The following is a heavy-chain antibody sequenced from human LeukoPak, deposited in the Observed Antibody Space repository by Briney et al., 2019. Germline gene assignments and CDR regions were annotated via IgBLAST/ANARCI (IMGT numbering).Heavy chain of an antibody. Sequence: GGSLRLSCAASGFRIADYYMSWVRQAPGKGLGCISFISGSGGTVRYADSVRGRFTISRDNAENSLYLQMSSLRVEDTAVYYCARESWANVDYWGQGTLVTVPS. CDR2: ISGSGGTV. J-gene: IGHJ4*02. CDR1: GFRIADYY. V-gene: IGHV3-11*01. D-gene: IGHD1-26*01. CDR3: ARESWANVDY.